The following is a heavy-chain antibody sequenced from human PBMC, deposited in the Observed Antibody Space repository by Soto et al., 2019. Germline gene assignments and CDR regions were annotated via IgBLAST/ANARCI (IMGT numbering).Heavy chain of an antibody. CDR2: FSSSGSTI. CDR3: ARDRDTRAVRLYNWFDP. V-gene: IGHV3-11*01. D-gene: IGHD3-10*01. CDR1: GFTFSDYY. J-gene: IGHJ5*02. Sequence: QVQLVESGGGLVKPGGSLRLSCAASGFTFSDYYMSWICQAPGKGLEWVSYFSSSGSTIYYADSVKGRFTISRDNAKNSLYLQMNSLRAEDTAVYYCARDRDTRAVRLYNWFDPWGQGTLVTVSS.